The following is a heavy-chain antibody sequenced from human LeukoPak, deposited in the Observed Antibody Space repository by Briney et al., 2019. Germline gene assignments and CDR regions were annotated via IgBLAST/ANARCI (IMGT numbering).Heavy chain of an antibody. J-gene: IGHJ4*02. D-gene: IGHD3-22*01. CDR3: ARVRPGSSGSYYRTS. Sequence: PGGSLRLSCVGAGFPFSDFHMSWIRHAPGKGLEWVSYITSGGGFKYYADSVKGRFSISRDDSKNSVFLQMNSLRVEDTAVYYCARVRPGSSGSYYRTSWGQGTLVTVSS. CDR2: ITSGGGFK. V-gene: IGHV3-11*04. CDR1: GFPFSDFH.